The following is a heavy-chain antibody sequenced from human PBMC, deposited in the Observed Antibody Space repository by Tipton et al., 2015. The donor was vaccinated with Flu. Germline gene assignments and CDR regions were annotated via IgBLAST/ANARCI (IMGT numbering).Heavy chain of an antibody. CDR2: ISYVGSNK. CDR1: GFTFSSYA. Sequence: SLRLSCAASGFTFSSYAMHWVRQAPGKGLEWVAVISYVGSNKYYADSVKGRFTISRDNSKNTLYLQMNSLRAEDTAVYYCARADYSNYHFDYWGQGTLVTVSS. D-gene: IGHD4-11*01. V-gene: IGHV3-30*01. J-gene: IGHJ4*02. CDR3: ARADYSNYHFDY.